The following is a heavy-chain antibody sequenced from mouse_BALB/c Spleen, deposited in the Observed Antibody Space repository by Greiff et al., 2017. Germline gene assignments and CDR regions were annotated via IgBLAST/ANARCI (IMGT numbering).Heavy chain of an antibody. CDR2: IDPETGGT. CDR3: TRLRWSYAMDY. Sequence: QVQLQQSGAELVRPGASVTLSCKASGYTFTDYEMHWVKQTPVHGLEWIGAIDPETGGTAYNHKFKGKATLTADKSSSTAYMELRSLTSEDSAVYYCTRLRWSYAMDYWGQGTSVTVSS. J-gene: IGHJ4*01. V-gene: IGHV1-15*01. CDR1: GYTFTDYE. D-gene: IGHD1-1*01.